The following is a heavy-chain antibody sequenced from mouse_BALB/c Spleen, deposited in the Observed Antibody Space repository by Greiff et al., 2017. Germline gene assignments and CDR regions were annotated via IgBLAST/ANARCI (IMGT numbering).Heavy chain of an antibody. D-gene: IGHD2-4*01. J-gene: IGHJ4*01. CDR2: IDPSDSET. V-gene: IGHV1-69*02. CDR3: ARRVITTDAMDY. CDR1: GYTFTSYW. Sequence: QVHVKQSGAELVKPGAPVKLSCKASGYTFTSYWMNWVKQRPGRGLEWIGRIDPSDSETHYNQKFKDKATLTVDKSSSTAYIQLSSLTSEDSAVYYCARRVITTDAMDYWGQGTSVTVSS.